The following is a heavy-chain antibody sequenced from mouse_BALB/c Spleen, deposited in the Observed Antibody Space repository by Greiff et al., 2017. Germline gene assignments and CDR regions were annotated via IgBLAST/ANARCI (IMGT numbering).Heavy chain of an antibody. V-gene: IGHV1-69*01. CDR2: IDTADSYT. J-gene: IGHJ3*01. CDR1: GYTFTDYW. CDR3: ARSRAPTTATAWFAY. D-gene: IGHD1-2*01. Sequence: QVQLKQPGAELVMPGASVKMSCKASGYTFTDYWMHWVKQRPGQGLEWIGAIDTADSYTSYNQKFKGKATLTVDESSSTAYMQLSSLTSEDSAVYYCARSRAPTTATAWFAYWGQGTLLTVSA.